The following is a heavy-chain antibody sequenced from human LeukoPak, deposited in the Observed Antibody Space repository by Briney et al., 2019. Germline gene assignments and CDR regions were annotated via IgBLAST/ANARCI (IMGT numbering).Heavy chain of an antibody. D-gene: IGHD3-10*01. Sequence: SETLSLTCTVSGGSISSYYWSWIRQPPGKGLEWIGYIYYSGSTNYNPSLKSRVTISVDTSKNQFSLKLSSVTAADTAVYYCARVLAGSYSNWFDPWGQGTLVTVSS. CDR1: GGSISSYY. CDR3: ARVLAGSYSNWFDP. J-gene: IGHJ5*02. CDR2: IYYSGST. V-gene: IGHV4-59*01.